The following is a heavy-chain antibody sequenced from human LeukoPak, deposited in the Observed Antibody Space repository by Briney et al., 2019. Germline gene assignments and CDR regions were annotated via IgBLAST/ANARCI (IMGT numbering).Heavy chain of an antibody. Sequence: GGSLRLSCAASGFTFSSYEMNWVRQAPGKGLEWVSYISSSGSTIYYADSVKGRFTISRDNSKNTLYLQMNSLRAEDTAVYYCATRITMVRGGDYWGQGTLVTVSS. D-gene: IGHD3-10*01. V-gene: IGHV3-48*03. J-gene: IGHJ4*02. CDR1: GFTFSSYE. CDR3: ATRITMVRGGDY. CDR2: ISSSGSTI.